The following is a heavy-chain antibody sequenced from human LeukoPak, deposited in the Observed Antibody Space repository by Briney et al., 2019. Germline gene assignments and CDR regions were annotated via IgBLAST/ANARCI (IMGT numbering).Heavy chain of an antibody. CDR3: ARSQPFDY. V-gene: IGHV4-38-2*01. CDR1: GDSISSGYY. Sequence: SETLSLTCAVSGDSISSGYYWGWIRQPPGKGLEWIGNIYHSGSTYYNPSLRSRVTISVDTSKNQFSLKLSSVTAADTAVYYCARSQPFDYWGQGTLVTVSS. CDR2: IYHSGST. J-gene: IGHJ4*02.